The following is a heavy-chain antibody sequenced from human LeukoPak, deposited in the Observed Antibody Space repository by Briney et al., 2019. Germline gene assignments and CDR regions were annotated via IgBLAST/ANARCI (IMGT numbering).Heavy chain of an antibody. CDR1: GGSISSYY. Sequence: SETLSHTCTVSGGSISSYYWSWIRQPPGKGLEWIGYIYYSGSTNYNPSLKSRVTISVDTSKNQFSLKLSSVTAADTAVYYCLGSGYSVDYWGQGTLVTVSS. V-gene: IGHV4-59*01. CDR2: IYYSGST. J-gene: IGHJ4*02. D-gene: IGHD3-3*01. CDR3: LGSGYSVDY.